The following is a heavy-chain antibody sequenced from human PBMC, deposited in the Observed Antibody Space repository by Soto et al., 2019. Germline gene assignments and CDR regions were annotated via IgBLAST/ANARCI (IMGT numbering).Heavy chain of an antibody. CDR1: GGTFSSYA. V-gene: IGHV1-69*12. CDR2: IIPIFGTA. Sequence: QVQLVQSGAEVKKPGSSVKVSCKASGGTFSSYAISWVRQAPGQGLEWMGGIIPIFGTANYAQKFQGRVTIAAHEATSAAYMVLGSLRSEDTAVYYSARGIAAALGDYGMDVWGQGTTVTVSS. J-gene: IGHJ6*02. CDR3: ARGIAAALGDYGMDV. D-gene: IGHD6-13*01.